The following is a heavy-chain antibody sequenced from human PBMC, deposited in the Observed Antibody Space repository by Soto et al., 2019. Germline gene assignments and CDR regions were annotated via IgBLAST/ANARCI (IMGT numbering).Heavy chain of an antibody. CDR2: ISGSGGST. CDR3: AKGPFSSSWYNYFDY. V-gene: IGHV3-23*01. J-gene: IGHJ4*02. D-gene: IGHD6-13*01. Sequence: GSLRLSCAASGFTFSSYAMSWVRQAPGKGLEWVSAISGSGGSTYYADSVKGRFTISRDNSKNTLYLQMNSLRAEDTAVYYCAKGPFSSSWYNYFDYWGQGTLVTVSS. CDR1: GFTFSSYA.